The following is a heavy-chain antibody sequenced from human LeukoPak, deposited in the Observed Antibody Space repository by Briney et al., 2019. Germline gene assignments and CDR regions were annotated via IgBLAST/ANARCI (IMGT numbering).Heavy chain of an antibody. J-gene: IGHJ5*02. CDR2: ISAYNGNT. CDR1: GYTFTSYG. CDR3: ARDRLERGFDP. V-gene: IGHV1-18*01. Sequence: VASVKVSCKASGYTFTSYGISWVRQAPGQGLEWMGWISAYNGNTNYAQKLRGRVTMTTDTSTSTAYMELRSLRSDDTAVYYCARDRLERGFDPWGQGTLVTVSS. D-gene: IGHD1-1*01.